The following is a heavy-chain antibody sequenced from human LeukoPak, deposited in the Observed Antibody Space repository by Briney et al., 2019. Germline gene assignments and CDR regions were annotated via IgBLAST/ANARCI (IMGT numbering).Heavy chain of an antibody. V-gene: IGHV3-72*01. CDR1: GFTFSDHY. CDR3: SRDATGDH. Sequence: PVGSLRLSCAVSGFTFSDHYMDWVRQAPGKGLEWVGRSRNRAKSYTTDYAASVKGRFTISRDDSKSTLYLQMNSLETEDTAVYYCSRDATGDHWGQGTLVSVSS. CDR2: SRNRAKSYTT. J-gene: IGHJ4*02.